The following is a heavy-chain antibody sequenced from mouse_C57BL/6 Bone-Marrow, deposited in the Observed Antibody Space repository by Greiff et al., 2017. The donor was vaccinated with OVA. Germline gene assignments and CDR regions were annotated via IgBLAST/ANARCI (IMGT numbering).Heavy chain of an antibody. CDR2: ISSGSSSI. J-gene: IGHJ3*01. Sequence: EVKLMESGGGLVKPGGSLKLSCAASGFTFSDYGMHWVRQAPEKGLEWVAYISSGSSSIYYADTVKGRFTISRDNAKNTLFLQMTSLRSEDTAMYYCARDSHGGFADWGKGTLVTVSA. CDR3: ARDSHGGFAD. V-gene: IGHV5-17*01. CDR1: GFTFSDYG.